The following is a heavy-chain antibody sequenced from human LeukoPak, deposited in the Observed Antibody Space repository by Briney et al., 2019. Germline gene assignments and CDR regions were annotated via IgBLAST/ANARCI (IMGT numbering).Heavy chain of an antibody. D-gene: IGHD3-22*01. J-gene: IGHJ4*02. CDR2: ISSSSNYI. V-gene: IGHV3-21*01. Sequence: GGSLRLSCAASGFTFRTAWMSWVRQAPGMGLEWVSSISSSSNYIYYADSVKGRFTISRDNAKNSLYLQMNSLRAEDTAVYYCARDARGVYDSSGYYDWGQGTLVTVSS. CDR3: ARDARGVYDSSGYYD. CDR1: GFTFRTAW.